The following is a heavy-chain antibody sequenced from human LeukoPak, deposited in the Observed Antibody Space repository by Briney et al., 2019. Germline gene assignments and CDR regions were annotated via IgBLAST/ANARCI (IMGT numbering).Heavy chain of an antibody. Sequence: PGESLKISCKGSGYSFISYWISWVRQMPGKGLEWMGRIDPSDSYTNYSPSFQGHVTISADKSISTAYLQWSSLKASDTAMYYCASPGVVPAAMSPYYYGMDVWGKGTTVTVSS. V-gene: IGHV5-10-1*01. D-gene: IGHD2-2*01. CDR2: IDPSDSYT. J-gene: IGHJ6*04. CDR1: GYSFISYW. CDR3: ASPGVVPAAMSPYYYGMDV.